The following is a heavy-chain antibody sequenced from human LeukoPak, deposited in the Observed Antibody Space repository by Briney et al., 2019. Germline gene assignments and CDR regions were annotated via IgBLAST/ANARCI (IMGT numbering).Heavy chain of an antibody. CDR3: ARDRAPYYYDSSGHGDFDY. CDR1: GYTFTSYG. J-gene: IGHJ4*02. Sequence: ASVKVSCKASGYTFTSYGISWVRQAPGQGLEWMGWISAYNGNTNYAQKLQGRVTITADKSTSTAYMELSSLRSEDTAVYYCARDRAPYYYDSSGHGDFDYWGQGTLVTVSS. V-gene: IGHV1-18*01. CDR2: ISAYNGNT. D-gene: IGHD3-22*01.